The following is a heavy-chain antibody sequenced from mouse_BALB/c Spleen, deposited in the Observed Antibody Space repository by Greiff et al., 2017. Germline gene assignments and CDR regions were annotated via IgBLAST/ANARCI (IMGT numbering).Heavy chain of an antibody. CDR3: ARSRYDGYFDV. CDR2: INPSTGYT. V-gene: IGHV1-7*01. Sequence: VQLQQSGAELAKPGASVKMSCKASGYTFTSYWMHWVKQRPGQGLEWIGYINPSTGYTEYNQKFKDKATLTADKSSSTAYMQLSSLTSEDSAVYYCARSRYDGYFDVWGAETTVTVSS. CDR1: GYTFTSYW. D-gene: IGHD2-14*01. J-gene: IGHJ1*01.